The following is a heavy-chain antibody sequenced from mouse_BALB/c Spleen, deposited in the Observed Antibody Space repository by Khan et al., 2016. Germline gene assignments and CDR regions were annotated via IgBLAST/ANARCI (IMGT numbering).Heavy chain of an antibody. V-gene: IGHV14-3*02. J-gene: IGHJ3*01. Sequence: VQLKQSGAEFVKPGASVKLSCTASGFNIKDTYIHWVKPRPEQGLEWIGRIDPANDDTRYDPKFQGKATITADTSSNTAYLQLSSLTSEDSAVCYCASGIYDYGFAYWGQGTLVTVSA. D-gene: IGHD2-4*01. CDR1: GFNIKDTY. CDR2: IDPANDDT. CDR3: ASGIYDYGFAY.